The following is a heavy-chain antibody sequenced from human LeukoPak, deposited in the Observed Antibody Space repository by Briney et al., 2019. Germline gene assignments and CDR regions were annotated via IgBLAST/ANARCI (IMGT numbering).Heavy chain of an antibody. CDR1: GFTFSTYN. V-gene: IGHV3-48*02. Sequence: LSGGSLRLSCSASGFTFSTYNMNWVRQAPGKGLEWVSFIGTSSGAIYYADSVKGRFTISRDNARKSLYLQMNSLRDEDTAVYYCARNLDSWGQGALVTVSS. CDR3: ARNLDS. CDR2: IGTSSGAI. J-gene: IGHJ5*01.